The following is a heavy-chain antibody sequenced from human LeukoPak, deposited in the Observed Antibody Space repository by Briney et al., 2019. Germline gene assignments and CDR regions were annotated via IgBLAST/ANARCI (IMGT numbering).Heavy chain of an antibody. CDR3: ANGNRCTSPNCLGYYYFYMDV. CDR2: FSGSGGTT. V-gene: IGHV3-23*01. J-gene: IGHJ6*03. D-gene: IGHD2-8*01. Sequence: GGSLRLSCAASGFTFSSYAMNWVRQASGRGLEWVSGFSGSGGTTYYADSVKGRFTISRDNSKNTLYLQMNSLRAEDTAVYYCANGNRCTSPNCLGYYYFYMDVWGKGTTVTVSS. CDR1: GFTFSSYA.